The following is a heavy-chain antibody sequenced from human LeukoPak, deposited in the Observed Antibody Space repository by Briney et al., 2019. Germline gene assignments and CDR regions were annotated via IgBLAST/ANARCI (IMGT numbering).Heavy chain of an antibody. D-gene: IGHD3-9*01. Sequence: SETLSLTCTVSGGSISSSSYYWGWIRQPPGKGLEWIGSIYYSGSTYYNPSLKSRVTISVDTSKNQFSLKLSSVTAADTAVYYCARGHESLVLDYDILTGYYKGEYYFDYWGQGTLVTVSS. V-gene: IGHV4-39*07. J-gene: IGHJ4*02. CDR1: GGSISSSSYY. CDR3: ARGHESLVLDYDILTGYYKGEYYFDY. CDR2: IYYSGST.